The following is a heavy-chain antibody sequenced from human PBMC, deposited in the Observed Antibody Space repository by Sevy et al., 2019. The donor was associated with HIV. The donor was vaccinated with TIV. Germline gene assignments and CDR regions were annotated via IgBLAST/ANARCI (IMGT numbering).Heavy chain of an antibody. CDR2: IIPIFGTP. V-gene: IGHV1-69*13. D-gene: IGHD7-27*01. CDR3: AREGGVATTGDREAFDI. Sequence: ASVKVSCKASGDTFSTYGLSWVRQAPGQGLEWMGGIIPIFGTPNYAQKFQGRVTITADESASTAYMELSSLRSEDTALYYCAREGGVATTGDREAFDIWGHGTLVTVSS. CDR1: GDTFSTYG. J-gene: IGHJ3*02.